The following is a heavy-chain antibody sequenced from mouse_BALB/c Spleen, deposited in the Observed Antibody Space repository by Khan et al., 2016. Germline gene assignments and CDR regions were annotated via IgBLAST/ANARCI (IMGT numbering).Heavy chain of an antibody. V-gene: IGHV14-1*02. D-gene: IGHD2-10*01. Sequence: VQLQQSGAELVRPGALVKLSCKASGFNIKDYYMHWVKQRPEQGLEWIGWIDPENGNTIYDPKFQGKASITADTSSNTAYLQLSSLTSEDTAVYYCARPYYGNYAWFGYLGPRDSGHCLC. CDR2: IDPENGNT. CDR3: ARPYYGNYAWFGY. CDR1: GFNIKDYY. J-gene: IGHJ3*01.